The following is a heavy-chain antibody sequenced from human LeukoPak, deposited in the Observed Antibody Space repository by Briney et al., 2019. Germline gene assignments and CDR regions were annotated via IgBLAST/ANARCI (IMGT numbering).Heavy chain of an antibody. CDR3: AREDSSSWPYYFDY. D-gene: IGHD6-13*01. CDR2: IYYSGST. CDR1: GGSISSYY. V-gene: IGHV4-59*01. J-gene: IGHJ4*02. Sequence: SETLSLTCTVSGGSISSYYWSWIWQPPGKGLEWIGYIYYSGSTNYNPSLKSRVTISVDTSKNQFSLKLSSVTAADTAVYYCAREDSSSWPYYFDYWGQGTLVTVSS.